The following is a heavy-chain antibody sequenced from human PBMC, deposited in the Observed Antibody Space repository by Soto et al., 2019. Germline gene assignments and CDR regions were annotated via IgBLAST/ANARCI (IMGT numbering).Heavy chain of an antibody. D-gene: IGHD1-26*01. J-gene: IGHJ4*02. CDR1: GFTFSDYA. Sequence: PGGSLRLSCAASGFTFSDYAMSWVRQAPGRGLEWVSSISSGGGSLYYADSVKGRFTISRNNSKNTLFLQMNSLRAEDTAVYYCAKGDGRIVPRHFDYWGQGTLVTVSS. CDR3: AKGDGRIVPRHFDY. CDR2: ISSGGGSL. V-gene: IGHV3-23*01.